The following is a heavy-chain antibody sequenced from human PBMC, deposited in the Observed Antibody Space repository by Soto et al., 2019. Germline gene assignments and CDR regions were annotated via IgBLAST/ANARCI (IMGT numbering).Heavy chain of an antibody. CDR1: GGTFSSYA. Sequence: SVKVSCKASGGTFSSYAISWVRQAPGQGLEWMGGIIPIFGTANYAQKFQGRVTITADESTSTAYMELSSLRSEDTAVYYCAGYCSSTSCYHFDWFDLWGQGTLVTVSS. J-gene: IGHJ5*02. CDR3: AGYCSSTSCYHFDWFDL. CDR2: IIPIFGTA. V-gene: IGHV1-69*13. D-gene: IGHD2-2*01.